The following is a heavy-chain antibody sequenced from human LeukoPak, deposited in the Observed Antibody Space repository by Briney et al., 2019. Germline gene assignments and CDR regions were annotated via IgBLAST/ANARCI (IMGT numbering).Heavy chain of an antibody. Sequence: SETLSLACTGSGGSIRRYYWSWIRQPPGMGLEWIGYIYYSGSTNYNPSLKSRVTISVDMSKNQFSLKLSSVTAADTAVYYCARHDMDVAGAGLDYFDYWGQGTLVTVSS. CDR2: IYYSGST. V-gene: IGHV4-59*08. J-gene: IGHJ4*02. D-gene: IGHD1-26*01. CDR3: ARHDMDVAGAGLDYFDY. CDR1: GGSIRRYY.